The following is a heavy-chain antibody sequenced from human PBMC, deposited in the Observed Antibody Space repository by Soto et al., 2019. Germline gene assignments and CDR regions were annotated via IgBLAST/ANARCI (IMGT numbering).Heavy chain of an antibody. CDR3: ARVKIVGAKYYYYAMDV. CDR1: GFTFSSYG. D-gene: IGHD1-26*01. Sequence: GGSLRLSCAASGFTFSSYGMHWVRQAPGKGLEWVAVIWYDVSNKYYADSVKGRFTISRDNSKNTLYLQMNSLRAEDTAVYYCARVKIVGAKYYYYAMDVWGQGTRVNVSS. V-gene: IGHV3-33*01. J-gene: IGHJ6*02. CDR2: IWYDVSNK.